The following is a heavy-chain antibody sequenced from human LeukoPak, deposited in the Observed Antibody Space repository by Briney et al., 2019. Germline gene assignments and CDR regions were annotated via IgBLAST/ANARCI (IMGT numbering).Heavy chain of an antibody. CDR3: ARGQRGYCSSTSCYLPLPFDY. J-gene: IGHJ4*02. CDR2: MNPNSGNT. D-gene: IGHD2-2*01. V-gene: IGHV1-8*01. CDR1: GYTFTSYD. Sequence: GASVKVSCKASGYTFTSYDINWVRQATGQGLEWMGWMNPNSGNTGYAQKFQGRVTMTRNTSISTAYMELSSLRSEDTAVYYCARGQRGYCSSTSCYLPLPFDYWGQGTLVTVSS.